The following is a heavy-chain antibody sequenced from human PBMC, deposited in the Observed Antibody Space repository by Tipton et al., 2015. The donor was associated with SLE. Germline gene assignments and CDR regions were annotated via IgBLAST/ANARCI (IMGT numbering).Heavy chain of an antibody. Sequence: TLSLTCTVSGGSISSYYWSWIRQPPGKGLEWIGYIYYSGSTNYNPSLQSRVTISVDTSKNQFSLKLSSVTAADTAVYYCARRGYDIRFSDWGQGTLVTVSS. D-gene: IGHD5-12*01. CDR2: IYYSGST. CDR1: GGSISSYY. CDR3: ARRGYDIRFSD. J-gene: IGHJ4*02. V-gene: IGHV4-59*12.